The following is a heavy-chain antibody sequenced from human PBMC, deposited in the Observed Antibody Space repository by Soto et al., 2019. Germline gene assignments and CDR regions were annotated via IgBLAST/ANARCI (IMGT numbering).Heavy chain of an antibody. CDR3: AREMFPMIMGGMNAMDV. J-gene: IGHJ6*04. D-gene: IGHD3-22*01. CDR2: ISFDGSDK. CDR1: EFTFSTYV. Sequence: QVQLVESGGGVVQPESSLRLSCAASEFTFSTYVMHWVRQAPGKGLEWVALISFDGSDKYYADSVKGRFTISRDNFKNTLVPQMKSLRPEESAVYYCAREMFPMIMGGMNAMDVWGGGTTVTVSS. V-gene: IGHV3-30-3*01.